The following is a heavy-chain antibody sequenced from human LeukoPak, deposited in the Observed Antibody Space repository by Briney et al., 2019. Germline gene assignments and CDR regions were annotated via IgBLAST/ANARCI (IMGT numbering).Heavy chain of an antibody. CDR3: ARAADLSGRYANNPGDDWFDP. CDR1: GGSISSSSYY. V-gene: IGHV4-39*07. D-gene: IGHD6-19*01. J-gene: IGHJ5*02. Sequence: RPSETLSLTCTVSGGSISSSSYYWGWIRQPPGKGLEWIGSIYYSGSTYYNPSLKSRVTISVDTSKNQFSLKLSSVTAADTAVYYCARAADLSGRYANNPGDDWFDPWGQGTLVTVSS. CDR2: IYYSGST.